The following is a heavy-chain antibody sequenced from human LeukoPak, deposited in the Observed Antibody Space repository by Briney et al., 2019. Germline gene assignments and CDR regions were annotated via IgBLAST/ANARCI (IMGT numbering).Heavy chain of an antibody. J-gene: IGHJ4*02. V-gene: IGHV1-18*01. CDR2: VNGYNGNT. CDR3: ARDGGGSYYSD. CDR1: GYTFSSYG. D-gene: IGHD1-26*01. Sequence: ASARVSCKASGYTFSSYGIIWARQAPGQGLEWMGWVNGYNGNTDYAQKFQGRVAMTRDTSTSTAYVELTSLRSDDTAVYYCARDGGGSYYSDWGQGTLVTVSS.